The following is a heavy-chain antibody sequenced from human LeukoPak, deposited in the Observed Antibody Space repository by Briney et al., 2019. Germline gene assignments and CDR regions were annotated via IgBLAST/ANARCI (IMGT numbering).Heavy chain of an antibody. D-gene: IGHD5-12*01. CDR1: GFTLSNCW. Sequence: GGSLRLSCAASGFTLSNCWMYWVRQAPGRGLVWVSRINGDRTTTTYADSVKGRFTISRDNAKNTLYLQMNSLKVDDTSVYYCARRGYSGVWGMDVWGQGTTVTVSS. V-gene: IGHV3-74*01. CDR3: ARRGYSGVWGMDV. J-gene: IGHJ6*02. CDR2: INGDRTTT.